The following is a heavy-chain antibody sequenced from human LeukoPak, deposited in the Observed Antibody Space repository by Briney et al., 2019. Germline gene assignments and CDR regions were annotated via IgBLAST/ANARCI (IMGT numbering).Heavy chain of an antibody. Sequence: GGSLRLSCAASGFTFSTYAMSWVRQAPGKGLEWVSAIGYSGGTTYYADSVKGRFTISRDNSKNTLYLQMNSLKAEDTAVYYCAKSYYDVLTGYSYWHFGLWGRGTLVTVSS. D-gene: IGHD3-9*01. CDR2: IGYSGGTT. CDR3: AKSYYDVLTGYSYWHFGL. CDR1: GFTFSTYA. J-gene: IGHJ2*01. V-gene: IGHV3-23*01.